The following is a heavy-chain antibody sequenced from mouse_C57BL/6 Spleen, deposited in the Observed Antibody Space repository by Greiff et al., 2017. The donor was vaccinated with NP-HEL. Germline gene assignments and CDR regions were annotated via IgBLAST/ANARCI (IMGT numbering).Heavy chain of an antibody. V-gene: IGHV1-78*01. J-gene: IGHJ3*01. CDR3: ARGGQLRLREAWFAY. CDR1: GYTFTDHT. Sequence: QVQLQQSDAELVKPGASVKISCKVSGYTFTDHTIHWMKQRPEQGLEWIGYIYPRDGSTKYNEKFKGKATLTADKSSSTAYMQLNSLTSEDSAVYFCARGGQLRLREAWFAYWGQGALVTVSA. CDR2: IYPRDGST. D-gene: IGHD3-2*02.